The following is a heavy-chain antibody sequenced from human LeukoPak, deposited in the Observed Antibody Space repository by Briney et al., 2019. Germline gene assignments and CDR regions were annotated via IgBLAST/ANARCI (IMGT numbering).Heavy chain of an antibody. CDR2: ISDSGGST. CDR1: GFTFSSYA. V-gene: IGHV3-23*01. D-gene: IGHD3-9*01. CDR3: AKASDFDWLFPARYPFDY. J-gene: IGHJ4*02. Sequence: GGSLRLSCAASGFTFSSYALSWVRQAPGKGLEWVSGISDSGGSTHYADSVKGRFTVSRDNSKNTLYLQMNSLRAEDTAVYYCAKASDFDWLFPARYPFDYWGQGILVTVSS.